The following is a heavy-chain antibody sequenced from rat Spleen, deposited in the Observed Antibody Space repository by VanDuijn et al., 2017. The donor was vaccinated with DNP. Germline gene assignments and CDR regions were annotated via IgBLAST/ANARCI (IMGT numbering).Heavy chain of an antibody. Sequence: EVQLVESGGGLVQPGRSLKLSCVASGFTFNNYWMTWIRQAPGKGLEWVASITNTGGSTYYPDSVKGRFSLSRDNAKSTLYLQMDSLRSEDTATYYCAKDGTTTYNWFAYWGQGTLVTVSS. V-gene: IGHV5-31*01. CDR1: GFTFNNYW. J-gene: IGHJ3*01. CDR3: AKDGTTTYNWFAY. CDR2: ITNTGGST. D-gene: IGHD1-10*01.